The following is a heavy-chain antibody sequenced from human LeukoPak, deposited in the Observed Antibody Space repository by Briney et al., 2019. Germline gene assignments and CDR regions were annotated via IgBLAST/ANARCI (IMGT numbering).Heavy chain of an antibody. CDR3: ARLNYPWFFDY. D-gene: IGHD3-22*01. V-gene: IGHV1-46*01. CDR2: INLSGGTT. Sequence: GASVKVSCKASGYTFTSYYMHWVRQAPGQGLEWMGIINLSGGTTYYAQKFQGRVTMTNDMSTSTVYMELSSLRAEDTAVYYCARLNYPWFFDYWGQGILVTVSS. CDR1: GYTFTSYY. J-gene: IGHJ4*02.